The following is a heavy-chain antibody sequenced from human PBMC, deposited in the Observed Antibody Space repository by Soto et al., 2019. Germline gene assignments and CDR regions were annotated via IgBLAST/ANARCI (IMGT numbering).Heavy chain of an antibody. Sequence: SETLSLTCTVSGGSISSDYWTWIRQPPGKGLEWIGYIYYSGSSNYNPSLRSRVTISLDTSKNQFSLKLSSVTPADTAVYYCTRVRFLEWSGFDPWGQGTLVTVSS. CDR2: IYYSGSS. CDR3: TRVRFLEWSGFDP. CDR1: GGSISSDY. V-gene: IGHV4-59*01. D-gene: IGHD3-3*01. J-gene: IGHJ5*02.